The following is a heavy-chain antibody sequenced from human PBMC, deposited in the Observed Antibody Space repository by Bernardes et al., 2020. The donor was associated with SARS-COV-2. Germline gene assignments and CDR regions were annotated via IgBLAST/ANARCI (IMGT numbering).Heavy chain of an antibody. CDR2: ISSSGSTI. CDR1: GFTFSSYE. J-gene: IGHJ4*02. D-gene: IGHD2-2*01. V-gene: IGHV3-48*03. CDR3: ARDIFFGGPAAIFGY. Sequence: GWSLRLSCAASGFTFSSYEMNWVRQAPGKGLEWVSYISSSGSTIYYADSVKGRFTISRDNAKNSLYLQMNSLRAEDTAVYYCARDIFFGGPAAIFGYWGQGTLVTVSS.